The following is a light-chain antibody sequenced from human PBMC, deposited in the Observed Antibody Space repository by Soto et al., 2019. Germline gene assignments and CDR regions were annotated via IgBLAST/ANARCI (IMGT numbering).Light chain of an antibody. CDR3: QQSYSTPWT. CDR1: QRISSY. CDR2: AAS. Sequence: IQMIQSTSSLSASVGDRVAISCLASQRISSYSNWYQQKPGKAPKLLIYAASSLQSGVPSRFSVSGSGTDFTLTFGNLQPEDCAIYYCQQSYSTPWTGGQGTKVEIK. V-gene: IGKV1-39*01. J-gene: IGKJ1*01.